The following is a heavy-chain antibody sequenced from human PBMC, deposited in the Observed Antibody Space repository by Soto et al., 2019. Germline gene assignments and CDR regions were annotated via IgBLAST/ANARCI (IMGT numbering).Heavy chain of an antibody. V-gene: IGHV1-2*04. CDR2: INPNSGGT. D-gene: IGHD4-17*01. CDR1: WYTFIGHH. Sequence: GPVKGSRKGSWYTFIGHHIHWVRAAPWARLEWMGWINPNSGGTNYAQKFQGWVTMTRDTSISTAYMELSRLRSDDTAVYYCARDLWGQDYGADDAFDIWGQGTMVTVSS. J-gene: IGHJ3*02. CDR3: ARDLWGQDYGADDAFDI.